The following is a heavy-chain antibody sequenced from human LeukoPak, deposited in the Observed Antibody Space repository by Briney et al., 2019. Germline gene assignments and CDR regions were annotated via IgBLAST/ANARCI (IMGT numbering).Heavy chain of an antibody. CDR3: AQRGRGAAAAFDY. CDR2: ISGSGGST. CDR1: GFTFSSYA. Sequence: GGSLRLSCAASGFTFSSYAMSWVRQAPGKGLEWVSAISGSGGSTYYADSVKGRFTISRDNSKNTLYLQMNSLRAEDTAVYCCAQRGRGAAAAFDYWGQGTLVTVSS. J-gene: IGHJ4*02. D-gene: IGHD6-13*01. V-gene: IGHV3-23*01.